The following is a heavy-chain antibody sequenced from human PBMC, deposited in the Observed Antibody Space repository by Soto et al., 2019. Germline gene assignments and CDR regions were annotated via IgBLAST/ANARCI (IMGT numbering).Heavy chain of an antibody. CDR1: GGSFSGYY. J-gene: IGHJ1*01. CDR3: ASSRSSGWPKYFQH. V-gene: IGHV4-34*01. CDR2: INHSGST. Sequence: SETLSITCAVYGGSFSGYYWSWIRQPPGKGLEWIGEINHSGSTNYNPSLKSRVTISVDTSKNQFSLKLSSVTAADTAVYYCASSRSSGWPKYFQHWGQGTLVTVSS. D-gene: IGHD6-19*01.